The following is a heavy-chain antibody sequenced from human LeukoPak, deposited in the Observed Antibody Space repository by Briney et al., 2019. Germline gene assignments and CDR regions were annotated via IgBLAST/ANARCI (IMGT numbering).Heavy chain of an antibody. Sequence: PGGSLRLSCAASGFTFSSYAMSWVRQAPGKGLEWVSAISGSDGSTYYADSVKGRFTISRDNSKNTLYLQMNSLRAEDTAVYYCATIRRGYCSSTSCYRGYFDYWGQGTLVTVSS. V-gene: IGHV3-23*01. CDR2: ISGSDGST. CDR3: ATIRRGYCSSTSCYRGYFDY. D-gene: IGHD2-2*01. CDR1: GFTFSSYA. J-gene: IGHJ4*02.